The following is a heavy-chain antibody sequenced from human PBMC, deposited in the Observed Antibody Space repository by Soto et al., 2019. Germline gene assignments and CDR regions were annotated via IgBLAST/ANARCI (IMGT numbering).Heavy chain of an antibody. CDR2: IDPSDSYT. D-gene: IGHD3-9*01. Sequence: HGESLKISCKGSGYSFTSYWISWVRQMPGKGLEWIGRIDPSDSYTNYSPSFQGHVTISADKSISTAYLQWSSLKASDTAMYYCARLLTYYDILTGYYYYYYYGMDVWGQGTTVTVSS. CDR3: ARLLTYYDILTGYYYYYYYGMDV. J-gene: IGHJ6*02. V-gene: IGHV5-10-1*01. CDR1: GYSFTSYW.